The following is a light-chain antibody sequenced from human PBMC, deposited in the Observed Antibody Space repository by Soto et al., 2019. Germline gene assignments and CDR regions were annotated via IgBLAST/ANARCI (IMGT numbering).Light chain of an antibody. CDR1: QSVSSSY. V-gene: IGKV3-20*01. J-gene: IGKJ1*01. CDR2: GAS. Sequence: EIVLTQSPGTLSLSPGERATLSCRASQSVSSSYLAWYQQKPGQAPRLLIYGASSTATGIPDRFSGRGSGTDFTITISGLEPEDVAVYYCQQYGSSPRTFGQGTKVEIK. CDR3: QQYGSSPRT.